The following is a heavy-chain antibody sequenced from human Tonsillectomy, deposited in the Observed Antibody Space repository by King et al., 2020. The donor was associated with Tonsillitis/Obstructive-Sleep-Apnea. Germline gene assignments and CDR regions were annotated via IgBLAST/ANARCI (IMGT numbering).Heavy chain of an antibody. CDR3: SRDLSGYKDY. V-gene: IGHV3-74*01. CDR1: GYTFSSYW. D-gene: IGHD3-9*01. CDR2: INEDGTVT. J-gene: IGHJ4*02. Sequence: VQLVESGGDLVQPGGSLRLSCAASGYTFSSYWMHWVRQVPGKGLVWVSRINEDGTVTTYADSVKGRFTISRDNAKNTLYLQMNSLAVEDTAVYYCSRDLSGYKDYGGQGTLVTVSS.